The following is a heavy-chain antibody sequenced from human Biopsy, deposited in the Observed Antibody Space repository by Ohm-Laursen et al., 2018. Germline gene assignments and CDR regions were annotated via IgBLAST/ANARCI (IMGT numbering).Heavy chain of an antibody. V-gene: IGHV4-59*07. D-gene: IGHD3-3*01. CDR3: ARTPRDSFWSGSYKRGLWFDP. CDR1: GGSIISYY. J-gene: IGHJ5*02. Sequence: SDTLSLTWSVSGGSIISYYWTWIRQPPGKGLEWIGHVYNAGITNYNPSLKSRVTISKDKSKNQFSLHVNSLTAADTAVYYCARTPRDSFWSGSYKRGLWFDPWGQGTLVIVSS. CDR2: VYNAGIT.